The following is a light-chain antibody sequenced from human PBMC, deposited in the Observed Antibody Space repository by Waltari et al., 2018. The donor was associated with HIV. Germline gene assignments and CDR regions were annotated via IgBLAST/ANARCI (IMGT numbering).Light chain of an antibody. J-gene: IGLJ2*01. CDR3: QAWDSSTSVV. V-gene: IGLV3-1*01. CDR2: QDS. Sequence: SYELTQPPSVSVSPGQTASITCSGYKLGDKSACWYQQKPGQSPVLVIYQDSKRPSGIPERFSGSNSGNTATLTISGTQAMDEADYYCQAWDSSTSVVFGGGTKLTVL. CDR1: KLGDKS.